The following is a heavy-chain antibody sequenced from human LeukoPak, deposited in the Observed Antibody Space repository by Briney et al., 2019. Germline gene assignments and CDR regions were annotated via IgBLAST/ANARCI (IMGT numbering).Heavy chain of an antibody. D-gene: IGHD2-15*01. J-gene: IGHJ4*02. CDR2: MKQRGSEK. V-gene: IGHV3-7*01. CDR3: ARLGYCSGGSCYFLGLTD. Sequence: GGSLRLSCAGSGFTFSTYWMSWVRQAPGKGLEWVAYMKQRGSEKYYVDSVKGRFTISRDNAKNSLYLQMNSLRAEDTAVYYCARLGYCSGGSCYFLGLTDWGQGTLVTVSS. CDR1: GFTFSTYW.